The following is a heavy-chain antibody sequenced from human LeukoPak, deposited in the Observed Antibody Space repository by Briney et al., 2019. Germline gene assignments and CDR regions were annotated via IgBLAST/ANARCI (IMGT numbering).Heavy chain of an antibody. CDR3: ARDLPGQYGFDI. V-gene: IGHV4-61*02. Sequence: SVTLSLTCSLSGDSISSGSYYWRWIRQPAGKGLEWIGRVFTRGSTDYNPSFKSRVTISVDTSKKQVSLRLSSVTAADTAVYYCARDLPGQYGFDIWGQGTMVTVSS. J-gene: IGHJ3*02. D-gene: IGHD1-14*01. CDR1: GDSISSGSYY. CDR2: VFTRGST.